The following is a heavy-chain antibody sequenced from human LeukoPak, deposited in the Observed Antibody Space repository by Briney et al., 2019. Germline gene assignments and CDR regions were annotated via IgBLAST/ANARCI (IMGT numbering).Heavy chain of an antibody. V-gene: IGHV1-2*02. CDR1: GGTFSSYA. D-gene: IGHD5-18*01. J-gene: IGHJ4*02. Sequence: ASVKVSCKASGGTFSSYAFSWVRQAPGQGLEWMGWINPNSGGTNYAQKFRGRVTMTKDTSITTAYMELSRLRSDDTAVYYCARDLGGGLDTSLVIYWGQGTLVTVSS. CDR2: INPNSGGT. CDR3: ARDLGGGLDTSLVIY.